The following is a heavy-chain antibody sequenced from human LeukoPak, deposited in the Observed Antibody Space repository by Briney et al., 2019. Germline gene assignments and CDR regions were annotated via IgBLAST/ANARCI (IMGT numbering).Heavy chain of an antibody. Sequence: ASVKVSCKASGYTFSGYYIHWVGQAPGQGLEWMGWINAKSGDTKYEQKFQARVTMTRDTSITTTYMEVSRLSSDDTAVNYCARQNTGQLDYWGQGTLVTVSS. CDR3: ARQNTGQLDY. D-gene: IGHD2-8*02. J-gene: IGHJ4*02. CDR2: INAKSGDT. V-gene: IGHV1-2*02. CDR1: GYTFSGYY.